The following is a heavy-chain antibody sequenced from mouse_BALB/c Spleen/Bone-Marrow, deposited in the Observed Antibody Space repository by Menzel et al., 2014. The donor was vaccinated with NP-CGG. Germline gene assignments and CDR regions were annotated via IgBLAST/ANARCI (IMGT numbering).Heavy chain of an antibody. CDR1: GYAFSSSW. CDR3: ARDGYGKRNYFDY. J-gene: IGHJ2*01. CDR2: IYPGDGDT. D-gene: IGHD2-1*01. V-gene: IGHV1-82*01. Sequence: QVQLQQSGPELVKPGASVRISCKASGYAFSSSWMNWVKQRPGQGLEWIGRIYPGDGDTNYNGKFKGKATLTADKSSSTAYMQLSSLTSVDSAVYFCARDGYGKRNYFDYWGQGTTLTVSP.